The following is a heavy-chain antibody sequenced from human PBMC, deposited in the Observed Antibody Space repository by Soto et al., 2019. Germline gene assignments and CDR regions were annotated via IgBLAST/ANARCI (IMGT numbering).Heavy chain of an antibody. CDR2: IYYSGST. J-gene: IGHJ5*02. V-gene: IGHV4-30-4*01. CDR1: GGSISSGDYY. Sequence: QVQLQESGPGLVKPSQTLSLTCTVSGGSISSGDYYWSWIRQPPGKGLEWIGYIYYSGSTYYNPSLKSRVTISVDTSNNQFSLKLSSVTAADTAVYYCARFALYSYNWFDPWGQGTLVTVSS. CDR3: ARFALYSYNWFDP. D-gene: IGHD2-2*02.